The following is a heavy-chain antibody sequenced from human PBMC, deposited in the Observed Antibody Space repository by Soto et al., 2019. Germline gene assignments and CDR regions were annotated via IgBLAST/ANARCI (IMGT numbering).Heavy chain of an antibody. CDR1: GFTFSNAW. CDR2: IKKRADGGTA. V-gene: IGHV3-15*01. D-gene: IGHD3-22*01. Sequence: PXGSLTLSCAASGFTFSNAWMNWVRQAPGKGLEWVGRIKKRADGGTADHATPVKGRFTISRDDSKDTLYLQMSSLKTADTAVYDCTSVNPYKYDSRGHYYWGQRNLVTVSS. J-gene: IGHJ4*02. CDR3: TSVNPYKYDSRGHYY.